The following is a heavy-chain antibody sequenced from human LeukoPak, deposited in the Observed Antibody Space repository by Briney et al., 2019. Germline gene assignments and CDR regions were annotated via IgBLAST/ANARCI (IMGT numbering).Heavy chain of an antibody. CDR2: ISYDGSNK. CDR1: GFTFSSYG. J-gene: IGHJ3*02. D-gene: IGHD6-19*01. Sequence: GGSLRLSCAASGFTFSSYGMHWVRQAPGKGLEWVAVISYDGSNKYYADSVKGRFTISRDNTKNTLYLQMNSLRAEDTAVYYCAKEGSDSSGWYAFDIWGQGTMVTVSS. CDR3: AKEGSDSSGWYAFDI. V-gene: IGHV3-30*18.